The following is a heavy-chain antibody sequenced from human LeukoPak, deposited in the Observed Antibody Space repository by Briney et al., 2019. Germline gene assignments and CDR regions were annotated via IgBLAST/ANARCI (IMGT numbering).Heavy chain of an antibody. V-gene: IGHV3-30*02. CDR2: IWYDGSNK. D-gene: IGHD3-22*01. Sequence: GGSLRLSCAASGFTLSSYGMHWVRQAPGKGLEWVAFIWYDGSNKYYADSVKGRFTISRDNSKNTLYLQMNSLRAEDTAVYYCAREIRDYYDSSGYYFDYWGQGTLVTVSS. CDR1: GFTLSSYG. CDR3: AREIRDYYDSSGYYFDY. J-gene: IGHJ4*02.